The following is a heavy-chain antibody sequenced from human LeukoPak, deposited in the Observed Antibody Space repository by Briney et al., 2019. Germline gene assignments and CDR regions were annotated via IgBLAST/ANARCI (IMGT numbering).Heavy chain of an antibody. CDR2: IRSKANNYAT. V-gene: IGHV3-73*01. Sequence: GGSLRLSCAASGFNFSGSAMQWVRQASGKGLEWVGRIRSKANNYATAYAASMKGRFTISRDDSKNTLYLQMNSLKTEDTAVYYCTTDGYSSSWTYYYYYYMDVWGKGTTVTVSS. J-gene: IGHJ6*03. CDR1: GFNFSGSA. D-gene: IGHD6-13*01. CDR3: TTDGYSSSWTYYYYYYMDV.